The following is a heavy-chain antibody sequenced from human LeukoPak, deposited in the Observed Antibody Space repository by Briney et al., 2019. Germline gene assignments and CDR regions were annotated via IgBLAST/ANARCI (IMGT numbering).Heavy chain of an antibody. CDR3: ARGRNDNGGMFFDS. J-gene: IGHJ4*02. CDR2: ISWRGYT. D-gene: IGHD4-23*01. CDR1: GGSMTSLY. Sequence: SETLSLTCTVSGGSMTSLYWGYIRQAPGKGLEWIGFISWRGYTSYSPALKSRVAISVDTSKSQFSLRLSSMTAADAAFYYCARGRNDNGGMFFDSWAQGTLVTVSS. V-gene: IGHV4-59*11.